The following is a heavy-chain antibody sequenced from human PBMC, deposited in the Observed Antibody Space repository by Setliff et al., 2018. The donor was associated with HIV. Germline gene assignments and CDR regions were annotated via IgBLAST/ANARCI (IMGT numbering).Heavy chain of an antibody. CDR2: INPNSGAT. J-gene: IGHJ3*02. CDR3: ARDTPVGAFDI. V-gene: IGHV1-2*06. Sequence: EASVKVSCKASGYTFIGYHIHWVRQAPRQGLEWMGRINPNSGATNYAQKFQGRVTMTRDTSSRTAYMELSRLRSDDTAVYYCARDTPVGAFDIWGQGTMVTVSS. CDR1: GYTFIGYH.